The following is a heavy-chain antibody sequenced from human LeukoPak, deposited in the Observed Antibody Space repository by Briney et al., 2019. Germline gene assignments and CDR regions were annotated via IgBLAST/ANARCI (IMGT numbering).Heavy chain of an antibody. Sequence: GGSLRLSCAASGFTFSSYEMNWVRQAPGKGLEWVSYISSSGSTIYYADSVKGRFTISRDNAKNSLYLQMNSLRAEDTALYYCARVFSSSWADAFDIWGQGTMVTVSS. V-gene: IGHV3-48*03. CDR2: ISSSGSTI. CDR1: GFTFSSYE. D-gene: IGHD6-13*01. CDR3: ARVFSSSWADAFDI. J-gene: IGHJ3*02.